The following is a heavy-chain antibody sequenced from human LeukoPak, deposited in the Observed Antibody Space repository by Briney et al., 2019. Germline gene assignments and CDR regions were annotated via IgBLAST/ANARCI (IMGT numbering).Heavy chain of an antibody. CDR3: ARVGHRDEDYFDY. V-gene: IGHV1-18*04. CDR1: GYTFTGYY. J-gene: IGHJ4*02. CDR2: ISGYIGST. Sequence: EASVKVSCKASGYTFTGYYMHWVRQAPGQGLQWMGWISGYIGSTNYARKFQGRVSMTTGTSTSTVYMELRSLRSDDTAVYYCARVGHRDEDYFDYWGQGTLVTVSS. D-gene: IGHD5-24*01.